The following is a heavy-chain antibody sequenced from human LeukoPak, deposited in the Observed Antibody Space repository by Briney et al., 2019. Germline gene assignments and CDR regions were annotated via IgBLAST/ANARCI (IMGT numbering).Heavy chain of an antibody. Sequence: ASVKVSCKASGYTFTGYYMHWVRQAPGQGLEWMGWINPNSGGTNYAQKFQGRVTMTRDTSITTVYMELSRLRSDDTALYYCARRDVNLEFDYWGPGALVTVSS. CDR3: ARRDVNLEFDY. V-gene: IGHV1-2*02. CDR2: INPNSGGT. J-gene: IGHJ4*02. CDR1: GYTFTGYY. D-gene: IGHD5-24*01.